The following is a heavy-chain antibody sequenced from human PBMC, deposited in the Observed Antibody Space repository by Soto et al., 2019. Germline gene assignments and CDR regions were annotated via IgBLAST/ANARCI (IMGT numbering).Heavy chain of an antibody. J-gene: IGHJ3*02. CDR1: GFTFSSYW. D-gene: IGHD6-19*01. Sequence: EAQLVESGGGLVQPGGSLRVSCAASGFTFSSYWMTWVRQAPGKGLEWVASIKQDGSQTYYVGSVEGRITISRDNAKNLLYLQMNNLRAEDMAVYDCARDGGQWHWLMRMSDAFDIWGQGTMVPVSS. V-gene: IGHV3-7*01. CDR3: ARDGGQWHWLMRMSDAFDI. CDR2: IKQDGSQT.